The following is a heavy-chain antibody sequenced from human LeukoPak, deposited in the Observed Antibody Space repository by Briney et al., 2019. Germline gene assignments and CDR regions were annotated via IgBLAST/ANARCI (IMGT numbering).Heavy chain of an antibody. D-gene: IGHD5-24*01. CDR1: GGPISSGDYY. J-gene: IGHJ4*02. CDR3: ARHVEMATITTEFDY. Sequence: SETLSLTCTVSGGPISSGDYYWSWIRQPPGKGLEWIGYIYYSGSTYYNPSLKSRVTISVDTSKNQFSLKLSSVTAADTAVYYCARHVEMATITTEFDYWGQGTLVTVSS. V-gene: IGHV4-30-4*01. CDR2: IYYSGST.